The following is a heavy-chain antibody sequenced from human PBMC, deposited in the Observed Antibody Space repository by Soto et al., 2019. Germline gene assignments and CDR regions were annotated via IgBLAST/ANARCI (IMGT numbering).Heavy chain of an antibody. J-gene: IGHJ6*02. CDR1: GFTFSNAW. V-gene: IGHV3-15*01. CDR2: IKSKTDGGTT. CDR3: TTEYDILTGYSLV. D-gene: IGHD3-9*01. Sequence: PGGSLRLSCAASGFTFSNAWMSWVRQAPGKGLEWVGRIKSKTDGGTTDYAAPVKGRFTISRDDSKNTLYLQMNSLKTEDTAVYYCTTEYDILTGYSLVWGQGTTVTVS.